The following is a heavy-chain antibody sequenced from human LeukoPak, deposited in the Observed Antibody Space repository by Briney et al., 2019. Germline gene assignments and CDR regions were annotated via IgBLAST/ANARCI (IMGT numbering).Heavy chain of an antibody. Sequence: PGGSLRLSCVASGFTFSRYAMHWVRLAPGKGLEWVAVISYDGSNKYYADSVKGRFTISRDNSKNTLYLQMNSLRAEDTALYYCARDRRWAFDIWGQGTMVTVSS. J-gene: IGHJ3*02. CDR1: GFTFSRYA. CDR2: ISYDGSNK. V-gene: IGHV3-30-3*01. D-gene: IGHD4-23*01. CDR3: ARDRRWAFDI.